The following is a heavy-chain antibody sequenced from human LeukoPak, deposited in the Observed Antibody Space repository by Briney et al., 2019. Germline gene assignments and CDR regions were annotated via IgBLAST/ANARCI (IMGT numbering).Heavy chain of an antibody. Sequence: SETLSLTCAVYVGSFSGYYWTWIRQPPGKGLEWTGEINHSGSTNYNPSLKSRVTISVDTSKNQFSLRLSSVTAADTAVYYCARQIPVTGNNYFDYWGQGTLVTASS. D-gene: IGHD6-19*01. CDR1: VGSFSGYY. V-gene: IGHV4-34*01. CDR3: ARQIPVTGNNYFDY. CDR2: INHSGST. J-gene: IGHJ4*02.